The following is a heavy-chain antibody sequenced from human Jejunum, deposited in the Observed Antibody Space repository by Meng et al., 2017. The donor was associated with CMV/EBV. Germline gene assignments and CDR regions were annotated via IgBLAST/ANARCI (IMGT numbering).Heavy chain of an antibody. Sequence: SGYLFAFPWIGWAPQLPGKGLAWMGLIYPDDSNIKYRPSFHGQVTISADKSISTAYLQWSSLKASGTAMYYCATQTGLGNDAYNIWGQGTMVTVSS. CDR2: IYPDDSNI. J-gene: IGHJ3*02. CDR3: ATQTGLGNDAYNI. D-gene: IGHD3/OR15-3a*01. V-gene: IGHV5-51*01. CDR1: GYLFAFPW.